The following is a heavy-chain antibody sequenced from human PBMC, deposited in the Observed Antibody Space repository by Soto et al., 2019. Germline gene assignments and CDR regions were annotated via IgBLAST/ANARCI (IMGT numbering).Heavy chain of an antibody. Sequence: SVKVSCKASGGTFSSYAISWVRQAPGQGLEWMGGIIPIFGTANYAQKFQGRVTITADESTSTAYMELSSLRSEDTAVYYCASGVVATETLYYYYYGMDVWGQGTTVTVSS. J-gene: IGHJ6*02. D-gene: IGHD5-12*01. CDR1: GGTFSSYA. V-gene: IGHV1-69*13. CDR2: IIPIFGTA. CDR3: ASGVVATETLYYYYYGMDV.